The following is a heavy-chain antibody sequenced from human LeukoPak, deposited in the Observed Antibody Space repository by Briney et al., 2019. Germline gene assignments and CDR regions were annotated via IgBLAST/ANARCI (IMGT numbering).Heavy chain of an antibody. J-gene: IGHJ4*02. D-gene: IGHD2/OR15-2a*01. CDR2: ITANTRGLIT. Sequence: TGGSLRLXCAASGFSFSTYDMSWVRQAPGKGLEWVSGITANTRGLITHYADSVKGRFTISRDSSKDTLYLQMNSLKAEDTAVYFCARGGYFSFDYWGQGTLVTVSS. CDR1: GFSFSTYD. V-gene: IGHV3-23*01. CDR3: ARGGYFSFDY.